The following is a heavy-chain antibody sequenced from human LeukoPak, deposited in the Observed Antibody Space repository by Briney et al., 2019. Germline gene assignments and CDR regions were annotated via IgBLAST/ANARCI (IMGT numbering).Heavy chain of an antibody. V-gene: IGHV3-30*03. Sequence: PGGSQRLSCAASGVTFSSYGMHWARQAPGRGLEWVALISSDGNDKLYGDSVKGRFTISRDDSKSTLYLQMNSMRAEDTAVYYCTTKVIRGNSGDDYDDWGQGALVTVSS. CDR2: ISSDGNDK. CDR1: GVTFSSYG. J-gene: IGHJ4*02. CDR3: TTKVIRGNSGDDYDD. D-gene: IGHD5-12*01.